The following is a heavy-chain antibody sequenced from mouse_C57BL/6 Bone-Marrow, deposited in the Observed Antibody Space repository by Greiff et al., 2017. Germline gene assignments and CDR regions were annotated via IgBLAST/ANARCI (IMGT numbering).Heavy chain of an antibody. D-gene: IGHD2-13*01. CDR1: GYTFTDYY. CDR2: INPYNGGT. Sequence: VQLQQSGPVLVKPGASVKMSCKASGYTFTDYYMNWVKQSHGKSLEWIGVINPYNGGTSYNQKFKGKATLTVDKSSSTAYVELNSLTSEDSAVYYGARYGDYGDFDVWGTGTTVTVAS. V-gene: IGHV1-19*01. CDR3: ARYGDYGDFDV. J-gene: IGHJ1*03.